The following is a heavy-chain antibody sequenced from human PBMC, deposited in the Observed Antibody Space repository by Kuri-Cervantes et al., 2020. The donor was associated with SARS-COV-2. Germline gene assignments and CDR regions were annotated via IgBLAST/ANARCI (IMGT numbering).Heavy chain of an antibody. J-gene: IGHJ4*02. CDR1: GYTFTSYG. Sequence: ASVKVSCKASGYTFTSYGISWVRQAPGQGLEWMGWISAYNGNTNYAQKLQGRVTMTTDTSTSTAYMELSRLRSDDTAVYYCARVPYYGPLDYWGQGTLVTVSS. V-gene: IGHV1-18*01. D-gene: IGHD4-17*01. CDR2: ISAYNGNT. CDR3: ARVPYYGPLDY.